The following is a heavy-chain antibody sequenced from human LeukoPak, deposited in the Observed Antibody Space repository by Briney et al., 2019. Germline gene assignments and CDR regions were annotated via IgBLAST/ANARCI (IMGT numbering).Heavy chain of an antibody. D-gene: IGHD3-3*01. CDR2: IYETGSA. CDR1: GVSINSHY. CDR3: ARVLQNYYHLDV. Sequence: SETLSLTCTVSGVSINSHYWSWIRQPPGKGLEWIGFIYETGSANYKSSLQSRVTMSLDTSKSQVSLKLNSVTAADTAVYYCARVLQNYYHLDVWGKGTTVTVSS. V-gene: IGHV4-59*11. J-gene: IGHJ6*03.